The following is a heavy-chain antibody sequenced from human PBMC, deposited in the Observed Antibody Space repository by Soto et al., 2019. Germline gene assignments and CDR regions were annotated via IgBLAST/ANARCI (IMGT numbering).Heavy chain of an antibody. CDR3: ARLYCSGGSCYSGAGGMDV. V-gene: IGHV1-69*13. CDR2: IIPIFGTA. J-gene: IGHJ6*02. CDR1: GGTFSSYA. Sequence: SVKVSCKASGGTFSSYAISWVRQAPGQGLEWMGGIIPIFGTANYAQKFQGRVTITADESTSTAYMELSSLRSEDTAVYYCARLYCSGGSCYSGAGGMDVWGQGTTVTVSS. D-gene: IGHD2-15*01.